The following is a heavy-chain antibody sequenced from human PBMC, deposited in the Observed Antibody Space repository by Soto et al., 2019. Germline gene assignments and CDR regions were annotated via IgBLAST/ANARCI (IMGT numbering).Heavy chain of an antibody. CDR2: IIPIFGSI. D-gene: IGHD5-18*01. CDR3: AREGTTAPQDGFYYYGMDV. Sequence: QVQLVQSGAEVRKPGSSVKVSCKASGGTFSSYAITWVRQAPGQGLEWMGGIIPIFGSINYAQKFQGRVTITAAESTSTAYMELSSLRSEDTAVYYCAREGTTAPQDGFYYYGMDVWGQGTKVTVSS. J-gene: IGHJ6*02. CDR1: GGTFSSYA. V-gene: IGHV1-69*01.